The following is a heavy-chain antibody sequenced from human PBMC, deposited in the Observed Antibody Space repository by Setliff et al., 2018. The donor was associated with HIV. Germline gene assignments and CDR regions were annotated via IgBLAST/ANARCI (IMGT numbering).Heavy chain of an antibody. CDR2: INHSGIT. CDR1: GGSFTNFY. D-gene: IGHD2-2*01. V-gene: IGHV4-34*01. CDR3: ARKVGGDFDY. Sequence: LSLTCVVYGGSFTNFYWSWIRQPPGKGLECIGEINHSGITNYNPSLKSRVTISVDTSKNQFSLKLSSVTAADTAVYFCARKVGGDFDYWGQGTLVTVSS. J-gene: IGHJ4*02.